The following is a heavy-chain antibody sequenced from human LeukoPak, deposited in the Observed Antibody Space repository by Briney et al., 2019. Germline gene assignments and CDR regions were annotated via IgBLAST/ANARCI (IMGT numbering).Heavy chain of an antibody. Sequence: ASVKVSCKASGYTFTSYAMHWVRQAPGQRLEWMGWINAGNGNTKYSQEFQGRVTITRDTSASTAYMELSSLRSEDMAVYYCARQFRDGSGSYGVFYYFDYWGQGTLVTVSS. D-gene: IGHD3-10*01. V-gene: IGHV1-3*03. CDR3: ARQFRDGSGSYGVFYYFDY. J-gene: IGHJ4*02. CDR2: INAGNGNT. CDR1: GYTFTSYA.